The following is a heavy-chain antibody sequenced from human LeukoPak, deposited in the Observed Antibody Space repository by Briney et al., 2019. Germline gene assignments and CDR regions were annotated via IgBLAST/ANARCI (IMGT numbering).Heavy chain of an antibody. V-gene: IGHV1-69*04. CDR2: IIPILGIA. Sequence: ASVKVSCKASGGTFSSYAISWVRQAPGQGLEWMGRIIPILGIANYAQKFQGRVTITADKSTSTAYMELSSLRSEDTAVYYCAREEQQLTNWFDPWGQGTLVTVSS. CDR3: AREEQQLTNWFDP. J-gene: IGHJ5*02. CDR1: GGTFSSYA. D-gene: IGHD6-13*01.